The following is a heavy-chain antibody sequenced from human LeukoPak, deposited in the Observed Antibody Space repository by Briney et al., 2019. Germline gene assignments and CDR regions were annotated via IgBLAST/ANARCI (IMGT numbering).Heavy chain of an antibody. V-gene: IGHV1-24*01. D-gene: IGHD1-26*01. CDR2: FDPEDGET. CDR1: GYTLTELS. Sequence: ASVKVSCKVSGYTLTELSMHWVRQAPGKGLEWMGGFDPEDGETIYEQKFQGRVTMTEDTSTDTAYMELSSLRSEDTAVYYCATGLVGANLFDYWGQGTLVTVSS. CDR3: ATGLVGANLFDY. J-gene: IGHJ4*02.